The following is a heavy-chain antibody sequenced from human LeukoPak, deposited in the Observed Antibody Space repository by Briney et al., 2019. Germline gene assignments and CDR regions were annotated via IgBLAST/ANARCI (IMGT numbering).Heavy chain of an antibody. CDR3: AKVAIAAAGDQVDH. J-gene: IGHJ4*02. V-gene: IGHV3-23*01. Sequence: GGSLRLSCAASEFTFSSHAMSWVCQAPGKGLEWVSTISGTIGSTYYADSVKGRFTISRDNSKNTLYLQMNSLRAEDTAVYYCAKVAIAAAGDQVDHWGQGTLVTVSS. CDR1: EFTFSSHA. D-gene: IGHD6-13*01. CDR2: ISGTIGST.